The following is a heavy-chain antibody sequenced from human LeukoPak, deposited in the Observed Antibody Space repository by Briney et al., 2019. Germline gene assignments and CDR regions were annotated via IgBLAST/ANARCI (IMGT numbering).Heavy chain of an antibody. CDR3: ARDLSEGPYYYDSSVAY. J-gene: IGHJ4*02. D-gene: IGHD3-22*01. Sequence: GGSLRLSCAASGFTVSSNYMRWVRQAPGKGLEWVSVIYSGGSTYYADSVKGRFTISRDNSKNTLYLQMNSLRAEDTAVYYCARDLSEGPYYYDSSVAYWGQGTLVTVSS. CDR2: IYSGGST. V-gene: IGHV3-53*01. CDR1: GFTVSSNY.